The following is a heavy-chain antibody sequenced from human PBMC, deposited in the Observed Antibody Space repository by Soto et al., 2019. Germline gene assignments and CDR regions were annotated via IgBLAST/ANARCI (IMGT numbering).Heavy chain of an antibody. CDR2: ISSSGSTI. D-gene: IGHD6-13*01. Sequence: QVQLVESGGGLVKPGGSLRLSCAASGFTFSDYYMSWIREAPGKGLEWVSYISSSGSTIYYADSVKGRFTISRDNAKNSLYLQMNSLRAEDTAVYYCARARSRNYYYYYGMDVWGQGTTVTVSS. CDR1: GFTFSDYY. J-gene: IGHJ6*02. V-gene: IGHV3-11*01. CDR3: ARARSRNYYYYYGMDV.